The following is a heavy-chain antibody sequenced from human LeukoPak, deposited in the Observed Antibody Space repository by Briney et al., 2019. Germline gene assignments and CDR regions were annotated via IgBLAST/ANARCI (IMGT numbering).Heavy chain of an antibody. CDR2: IFYSGTT. CDR3: ARSVSGHNYFDY. J-gene: IGHJ4*02. Sequence: SETLSLTCTVPGGSISSTSYHWAWIRQPPGKGLKWIAGIFYSGTTYYNPSLESRVTISVDTSKNQFSLKLSSVTATDTAVYYCARSVSGHNYFDYWGQGTLVTVSS. D-gene: IGHD5-12*01. CDR1: GGSISSTSYH. V-gene: IGHV4-39*01.